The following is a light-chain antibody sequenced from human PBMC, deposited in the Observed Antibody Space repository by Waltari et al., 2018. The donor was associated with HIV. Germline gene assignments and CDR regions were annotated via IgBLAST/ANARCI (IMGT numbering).Light chain of an antibody. V-gene: IGKV3-20*01. Sequence: EIVLTQSPGTLSLSPGERATLSCGASQSLRGAYLGWHQQKPGQPPRLLIYGTSNRATAIPARFSGGGSGTDFTLTINRLEPEDFAVYYCQQYHGSPLTFGGGTTVE. CDR3: QQYHGSPLT. J-gene: IGKJ4*01. CDR2: GTS. CDR1: QSLRGAY.